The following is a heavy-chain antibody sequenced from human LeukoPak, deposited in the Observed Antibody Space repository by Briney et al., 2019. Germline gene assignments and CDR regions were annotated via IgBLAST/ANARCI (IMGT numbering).Heavy chain of an antibody. CDR1: GYTFTGYY. Sequence: ASVKVSCKASGYTFTGYYMHWVRQAPGQGLEWMGWINPNSGDTNYAQKFQGRVTMTRDTSIRTAYLELSGLRSDDTAVYYCAKNPYEYYFDCWGQGTLVTASS. CDR2: INPNSGDT. V-gene: IGHV1-2*02. CDR3: AKNPYEYYFDC. D-gene: IGHD5-12*01. J-gene: IGHJ4*02.